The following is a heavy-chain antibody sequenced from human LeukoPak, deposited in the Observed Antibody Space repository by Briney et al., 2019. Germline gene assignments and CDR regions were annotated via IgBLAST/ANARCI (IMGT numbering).Heavy chain of an antibody. CDR3: ARYSSTWPYWYFDL. CDR1: GGSISSGSYS. D-gene: IGHD6-13*01. CDR2: ISHSGNT. J-gene: IGHJ2*01. Sequence: PSQTLSLTCAVSGGSISSGSYSWSWIRQPPGKGLEWIGYISHSGNTYYNPSLKSRVTISVDKSKNQFSLKLTSVTAADTAAYYCARYSSTWPYWYFDLWGRGTLVTVSS. V-gene: IGHV4-30-2*01.